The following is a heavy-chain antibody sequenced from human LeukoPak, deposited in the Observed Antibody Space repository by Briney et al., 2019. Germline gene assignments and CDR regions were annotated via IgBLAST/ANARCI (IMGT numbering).Heavy chain of an antibody. CDR1: AGSLSSYY. V-gene: IGHV4-59*01. J-gene: IGHJ6*03. CDR3: ARVSFSRYYYYMDV. Sequence: PSESLSLTCTVSAGSLSSYYCGWVRQPPGKGLEWIGDIYYSGSTNYNPSLKSRVTISVDTSKNQFSLNLSSVTAADTAVYYCARVSFSRYYYYMDVWGKGTTVTVSS. CDR2: IYYSGST.